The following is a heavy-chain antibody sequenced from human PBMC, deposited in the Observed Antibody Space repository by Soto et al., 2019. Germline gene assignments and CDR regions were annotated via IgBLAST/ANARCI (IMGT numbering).Heavy chain of an antibody. CDR3: ARGYCTATICDPWFDP. Sequence: PVESLKISCQGSGYAFSSYWIAWVRQMPEKGLEWMGIIYPGDSDTRYSPSFQGQVTISVDKSITTAYLQWSSLKASDTAMYYCARGYCTATICDPWFDPWGQGTLVTVSS. J-gene: IGHJ5*02. CDR1: GYAFSSYW. CDR2: IYPGDSDT. V-gene: IGHV5-51*01. D-gene: IGHD2-8*02.